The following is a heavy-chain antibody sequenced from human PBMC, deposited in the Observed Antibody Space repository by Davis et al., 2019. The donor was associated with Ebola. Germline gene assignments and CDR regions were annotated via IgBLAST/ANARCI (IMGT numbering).Heavy chain of an antibody. D-gene: IGHD6-13*01. CDR2: TYYREST. J-gene: IGHJ4*02. Sequence: SETLSLTCVVSGGSIRRSSSYWGWSRQSPGKGLEWLGSTYYRESTHYNPSLKSRLTISVDASKNQLSLTLRSVTAADTATYYCARYVVGKIAGGSIDSWGQGTLVTVSS. V-gene: IGHV4-39*01. CDR3: ARYVVGKIAGGSIDS. CDR1: GGSIRRSSSY.